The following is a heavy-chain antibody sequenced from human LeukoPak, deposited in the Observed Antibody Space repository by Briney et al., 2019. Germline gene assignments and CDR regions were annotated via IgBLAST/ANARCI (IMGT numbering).Heavy chain of an antibody. CDR3: ARTGITMVRGVIIDMDV. J-gene: IGHJ6*03. CDR1: GGSISSGSYY. Sequence: PSEALSLTCTVSGGSISSGSYYWSWIRQPAGKGLEWIGRIYTSGSTNYNPSLKSRVTISVDTSKNQFSLKLSSVTAADTAVYYCARTGITMVRGVIIDMDVWGKGTTVTISS. V-gene: IGHV4-61*02. D-gene: IGHD3-10*01. CDR2: IYTSGST.